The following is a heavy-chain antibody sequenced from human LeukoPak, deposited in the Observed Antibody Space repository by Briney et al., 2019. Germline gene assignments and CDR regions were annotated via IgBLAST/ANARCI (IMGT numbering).Heavy chain of an antibody. CDR3: ARGDFWSGYPPFDY. J-gene: IGHJ4*02. CDR2: IWYDGSNK. V-gene: IGHV3-33*01. D-gene: IGHD3-3*01. Sequence: PGGSLRLSCAASGFTFSSYGTHWVRQAPGKGLEWVAVIWYDGSNKYYADSVKGRFTISRDNSKNTLYLQMNSLRAEDTAVYYCARGDFWSGYPPFDYWGQGTLVTVSS. CDR1: GFTFSSYG.